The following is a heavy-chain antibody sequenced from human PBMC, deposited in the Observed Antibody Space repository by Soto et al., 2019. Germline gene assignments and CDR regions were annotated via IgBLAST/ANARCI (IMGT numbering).Heavy chain of an antibody. J-gene: IGHJ5*02. CDR3: AREGDYCSGGSCYRWFDP. V-gene: IGHV4-31*03. CDR2: IYYSGST. Sequence: QVQLQESGPGLVKPSQTLSLTCTVSGGSISSCGYYWSCIRQHPGKGLEWIGYIYYSGSTYYNPSLKTRVTISLDTSKNQFALKLSSVTAADTAVYYCAREGDYCSGGSCYRWFDPWGQGTLVTVSS. D-gene: IGHD2-15*01. CDR1: GGSISSCGYY.